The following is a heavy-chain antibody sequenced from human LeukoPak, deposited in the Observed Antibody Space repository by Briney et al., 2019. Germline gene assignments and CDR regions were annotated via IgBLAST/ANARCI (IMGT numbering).Heavy chain of an antibody. D-gene: IGHD6-19*01. V-gene: IGHV3-48*03. CDR3: ARDGSGWDNFDY. J-gene: IGHJ4*02. Sequence: QAGGSLRLPCAASGFTFSSYEMNWVRQAPGKGLEWVSYISSSGSTIYYADSVKGRFTISRDNAKNSLYLQMNSLRAEDTAVYYCARDGSGWDNFDYWGQGTLVTVSS. CDR2: ISSSGSTI. CDR1: GFTFSSYE.